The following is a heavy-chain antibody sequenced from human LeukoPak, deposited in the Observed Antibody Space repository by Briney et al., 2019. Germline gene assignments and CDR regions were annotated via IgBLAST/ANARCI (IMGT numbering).Heavy chain of an antibody. D-gene: IGHD6-19*01. Sequence: GESLKISCKGSGYSFTSYWISWVRQMPRKGLEWMGRIDPSDSYTNYSPSFQGHVIISVDESISTAYLQWSSLKASDTAMYYCARRDRTGWYNFDYWGQGTLVTVSS. CDR1: GYSFTSYW. CDR2: IDPSDSYT. CDR3: ARRDRTGWYNFDY. V-gene: IGHV5-10-1*01. J-gene: IGHJ4*02.